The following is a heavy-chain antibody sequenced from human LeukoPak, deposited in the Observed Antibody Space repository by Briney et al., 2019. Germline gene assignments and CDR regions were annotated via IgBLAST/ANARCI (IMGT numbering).Heavy chain of an antibody. Sequence: GGSLRLSCAASGFTFSDYFMSWIRQAPGKGLEWVSYINSAGSSRYYADSVKGRCTISRDNARNSLFLQMNGLRAEDTAMYYCARKLYNAFDIWGQGTLVTVSS. CDR2: INSAGSSR. CDR1: GFTFSDYF. J-gene: IGHJ3*02. CDR3: ARKLYNAFDI. D-gene: IGHD3-10*01. V-gene: IGHV3-11*01.